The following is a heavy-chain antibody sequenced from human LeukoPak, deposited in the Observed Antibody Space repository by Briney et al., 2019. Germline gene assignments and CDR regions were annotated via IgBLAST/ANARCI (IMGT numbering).Heavy chain of an antibody. J-gene: IGHJ6*03. CDR3: ARAQALGNYYYYYMDV. V-gene: IGHV4-59*01. CDR1: GGSISSYY. D-gene: IGHD1-26*01. CDR2: IYHSGST. Sequence: SGTLSLTCTVSGGSISSYYWSWIRQPPGKGLEWIGYIYHSGSTNYNPSLKSRVTISVDTSKNQFSLKLSSVTAADTAAYYCARAQALGNYYYYYMDVWGKGTTVTVSS.